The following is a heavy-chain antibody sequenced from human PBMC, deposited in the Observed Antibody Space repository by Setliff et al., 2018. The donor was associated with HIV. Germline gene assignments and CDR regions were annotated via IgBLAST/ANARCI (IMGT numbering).Heavy chain of an antibody. CDR3: ARGPPFAY. J-gene: IGHJ4*02. CDR1: GSFINSDY. CDR2: IAYSGTT. Sequence: PSETLSLTCTVSGSFINSDYWGWIRQTPGKGLEWIADIAYSGTTMYTNYNPSLESRVIISEDTSRDQFFLKLTSVTADDTGIYYCARGPPFAYWGQGLLVTVSS. V-gene: IGHV4-38-2*02.